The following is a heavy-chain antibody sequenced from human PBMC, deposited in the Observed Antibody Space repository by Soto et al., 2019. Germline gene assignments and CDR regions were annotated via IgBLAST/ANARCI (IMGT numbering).Heavy chain of an antibody. CDR3: TTDLAYWNYWY. V-gene: IGHV3-15*01. CDR2: IKSKTDGGIT. Sequence: GGSLRLSCAASGFTFSNAWMSWVRQAPGKGLEWVGRIKSKTDGGITDYAAPVKGRFTISIDDSKNTLYLQMNSLKTEDTAVYYCTTDLAYWNYWYWGQGTLVTVSS. J-gene: IGHJ4*02. D-gene: IGHD1-7*01. CDR1: GFTFSNAW.